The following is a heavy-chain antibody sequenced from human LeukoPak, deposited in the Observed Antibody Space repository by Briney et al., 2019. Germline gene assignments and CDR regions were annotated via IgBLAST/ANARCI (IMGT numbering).Heavy chain of an antibody. CDR1: GFTFNTYT. CDR2: ISSGSTYR. D-gene: IGHD5-24*01. CDR3: ARDSERRDGFSLYFFDY. V-gene: IGHV3-21*01. J-gene: IGHJ4*02. Sequence: PGGSPRLSCTASGFTFNTYTMNWVRQAPGKGLEWVSSISSGSTYRYYADSVKGRFTISRDNAENSLFLQMDSLRAEDTALYYCARDSERRDGFSLYFFDYWGRGTLVTVSS.